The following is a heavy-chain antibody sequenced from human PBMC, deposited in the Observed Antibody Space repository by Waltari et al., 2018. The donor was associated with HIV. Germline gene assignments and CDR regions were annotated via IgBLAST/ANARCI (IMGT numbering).Heavy chain of an antibody. CDR3: AKDQGQLWLDAFDI. CDR2: IRYDGSNK. D-gene: IGHD5-18*01. CDR1: GFTFSSYG. J-gene: IGHJ3*02. V-gene: IGHV3-30*02. Sequence: QVQLVESGGGVVQPGGSLRLSCAASGFTFSSYGMHWVRQAPGKGLEWVAFIRYDGSNKYYADSVKGRFTISRDNSKNTLYPQMNSLRAEDTAVYYCAKDQGQLWLDAFDIWGQGTMVTVSS.